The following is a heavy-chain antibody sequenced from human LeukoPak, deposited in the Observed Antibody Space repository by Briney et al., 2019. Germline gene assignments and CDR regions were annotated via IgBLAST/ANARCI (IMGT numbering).Heavy chain of an antibody. V-gene: IGHV4-30-4*01. CDR2: IYYSGST. CDR1: GGSISSNDYY. Sequence: SQTLSLTCTVSGGSISSNDYYWSWIRQPPGKGLEWTGYIYYSGSTSYNPSLKSRVTISVDTSKNHFSLRLSSVTAADTAVYYCARDRGYYDSSGYYSWGQGTLVTVSS. J-gene: IGHJ5*02. D-gene: IGHD3-22*01. CDR3: ARDRGYYDSSGYYS.